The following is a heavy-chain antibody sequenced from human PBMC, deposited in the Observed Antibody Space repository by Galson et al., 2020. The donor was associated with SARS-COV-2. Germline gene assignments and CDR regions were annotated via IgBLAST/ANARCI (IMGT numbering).Heavy chain of an antibody. CDR1: GVSISETFW. CDR3: ARITGSPGGYFRFDP. J-gene: IGHJ5*02. Sequence: SETLSLTCAVSGVSISETFWLSWVRQSPGKGLEWIGEIFHTGGTNYNPSLKSRLTISVDKSKNQFSLDLNSVTAADTAVYYCARITGSPGGYFRFDPWGQGSLVTVSP. CDR2: IFHTGGT. D-gene: IGHD3-22*01. V-gene: IGHV4-4*02.